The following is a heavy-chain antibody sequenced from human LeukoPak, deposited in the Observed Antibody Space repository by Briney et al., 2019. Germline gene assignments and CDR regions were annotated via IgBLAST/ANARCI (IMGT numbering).Heavy chain of an antibody. V-gene: IGHV3-30*04. D-gene: IGHD3-22*01. CDR3: AKFGGYYDRSARGAPEFDY. J-gene: IGHJ4*02. Sequence: SGGSLRLSCAASGFTFSSYAMHWVRQAPGKGLEWVAVISYDGSNKYYADSMKGRFTISRDKSKNMLYLQINSLRAEDTAVYYCAKFGGYYDRSARGAPEFDYWGQGTLVTVSS. CDR1: GFTFSSYA. CDR2: ISYDGSNK.